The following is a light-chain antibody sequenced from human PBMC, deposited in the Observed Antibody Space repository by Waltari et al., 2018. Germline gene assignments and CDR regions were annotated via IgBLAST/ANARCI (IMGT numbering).Light chain of an antibody. Sequence: DIQVTQFPSSLSASVGDRVTITCRASQSITTYLNWYQQRSGKAPKLLIYAASSLHSGVPSRFSGSGSGTDFTLIISSLQPEDFATYYCQQSYSTPLTFGQGTRLEIK. CDR2: AAS. CDR3: QQSYSTPLT. J-gene: IGKJ5*01. V-gene: IGKV1-39*01. CDR1: QSITTY.